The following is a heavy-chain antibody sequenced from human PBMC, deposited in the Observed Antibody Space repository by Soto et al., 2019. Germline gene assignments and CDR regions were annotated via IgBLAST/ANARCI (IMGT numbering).Heavy chain of an antibody. CDR3: GRGRSGQIVVFY. V-gene: IGHV1-2*02. CDR2: IGPESGAT. J-gene: IGHJ4*02. CDR1: GYTFTVHY. D-gene: IGHD5-12*01. Sequence: ASVKVSCKASGYTFTVHYTHCVLQAPEQWPEWMGEIGPESGATRYAQKFQGRVTMTRDMSITTVYMELNNLSPDDTAVYYCGRGRSGQIVVFYWGQGTPVTVSS.